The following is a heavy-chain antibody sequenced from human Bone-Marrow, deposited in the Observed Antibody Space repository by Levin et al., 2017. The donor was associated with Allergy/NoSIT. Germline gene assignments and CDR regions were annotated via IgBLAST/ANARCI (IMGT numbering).Heavy chain of an antibody. D-gene: IGHD3-22*01. CDR1: GFTFSSYG. V-gene: IGHV3-33*01. Sequence: PGGSLRLSCAASGFTFSSYGMHWVRQAPGKGLEWVALIWFDGSNKYYADSVKGRFTISRDNSKNTLYLQMNSLRGEDTAVYYCVIDGKRVDHYDSRTETTYYHYYGMDVWGQGTTVTVSS. J-gene: IGHJ6*02. CDR3: VIDGKRVDHYDSRTETTYYHYYGMDV. CDR2: IWFDGSNK.